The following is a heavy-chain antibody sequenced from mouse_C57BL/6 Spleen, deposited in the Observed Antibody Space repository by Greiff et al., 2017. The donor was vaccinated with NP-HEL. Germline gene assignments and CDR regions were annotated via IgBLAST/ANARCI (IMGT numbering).Heavy chain of an antibody. CDR2: ISDGGSYT. V-gene: IGHV5-4*01. J-gene: IGHJ3*01. D-gene: IGHD3-3*01. CDR3: AQWTMGSPLAE. CDR1: GFTLNRHA. Sequence: EVQLVESGGGLVKPGGSLKLSCAASGFTLNRHAIAGVGQNPEKRLEWGATISDGGSYTYYPDNVKGRFTISRDNAKNNLYLQMSHRKAADRAREEGAQWTMGSPLAEGGQGTLVTVSA.